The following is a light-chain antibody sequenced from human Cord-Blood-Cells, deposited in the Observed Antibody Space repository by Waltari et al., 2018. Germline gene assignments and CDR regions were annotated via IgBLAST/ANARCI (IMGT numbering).Light chain of an antibody. CDR2: DVS. CDR3: SSYTSSSNVV. Sequence: QSALTQPASVSGSPGQSITIPRPGTTSDVGGYTYVSWYQQHPGKAPKLMIYDVSNRPSVVSNRFSGSKSGNTASLTISGLQAEDEADYYCSSYTSSSNVVFGGGTKLTVL. J-gene: IGLJ2*01. CDR1: TSDVGGYTY. V-gene: IGLV2-14*01.